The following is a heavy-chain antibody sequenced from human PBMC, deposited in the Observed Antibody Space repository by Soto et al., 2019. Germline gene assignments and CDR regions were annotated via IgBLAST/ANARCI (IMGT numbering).Heavy chain of an antibody. CDR2: IIPIFGTA. CDR1: GGTFSSYA. J-gene: IGHJ3*02. V-gene: IGHV1-69*13. CDR3: ARTPIELMTHYDAFDI. D-gene: IGHD2-8*01. Sequence: RASVKVSCKASGGTFSSYAISWVRQAPGQGLEWMGGIIPIFGTANYAQKFQGRVTITADESTSTAYMELSSLRSEDTAVYYCARTPIELMTHYDAFDIWGQGTMVTVSS.